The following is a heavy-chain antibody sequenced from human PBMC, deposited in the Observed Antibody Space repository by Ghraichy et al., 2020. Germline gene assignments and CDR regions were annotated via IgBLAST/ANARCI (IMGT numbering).Heavy chain of an antibody. J-gene: IGHJ4*02. D-gene: IGHD6-19*01. Sequence: GSLRLSCAASGFTFSSFSMHWVRQAPGKGLEWVSSISSSTSYIYYADSVKGRFTISRDNTKNSLFLQMNTLRAEDTAVYYCARGSGWLLDSWGQGTLVTVSS. CDR1: GFTFSSFS. V-gene: IGHV3-21*01. CDR2: ISSSTSYI. CDR3: ARGSGWLLDS.